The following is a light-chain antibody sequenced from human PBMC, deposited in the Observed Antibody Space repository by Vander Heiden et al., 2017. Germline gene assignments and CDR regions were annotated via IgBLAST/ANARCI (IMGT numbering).Light chain of an antibody. CDR3: QSYDSSLSAWV. Sequence: QSVLTQPPSVSGAPGPRVTISCTGSSSNIGAGYGVNWYQQLPGTAPKFLIYANNNRPSGVPDRFSASKSGTSASLAITGLQAEDEADYYCQSYDSSLSAWVFGGGTKLTVL. V-gene: IGLV1-40*01. J-gene: IGLJ3*02. CDR1: SSNIGAGYG. CDR2: ANN.